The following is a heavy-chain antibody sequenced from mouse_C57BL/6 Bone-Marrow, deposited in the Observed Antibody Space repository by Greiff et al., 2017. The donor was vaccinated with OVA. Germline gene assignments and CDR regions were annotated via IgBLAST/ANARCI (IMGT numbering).Heavy chain of an antibody. CDR2: IYPGDGDT. CDR3: ARHDSNYYQFLYYFDY. J-gene: IGHJ2*01. CDR1: GYAFSSSW. D-gene: IGHD2-5*01. Sequence: VQLQQSGPELVKPGASVKISCKASGYAFSSSWMNWVKQRPGKGLEWIGRIYPGDGDTNYNGKFKGKATLTADKSSSTAYMQLSSLTSEDSAVYFCARHDSNYYQFLYYFDYWGQGTTLTVSS. V-gene: IGHV1-82*01.